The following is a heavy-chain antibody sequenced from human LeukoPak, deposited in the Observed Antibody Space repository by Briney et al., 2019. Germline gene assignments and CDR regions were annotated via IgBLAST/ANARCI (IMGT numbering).Heavy chain of an antibody. V-gene: IGHV4-59*01. CDR3: ARNGAVAGRPALDY. CDR2: IYYSGST. Sequence: SETLSLTCTVSGGSISSYYWSWIRQPRGKGLEWIGYIYYSGSTHYNPSLKSRVTISVDTSKNQFSLKLSSVTAADTAVYYCARNGAVAGRPALDYWGQGTLGTVSS. D-gene: IGHD6-19*01. J-gene: IGHJ4*02. CDR1: GGSISSYY.